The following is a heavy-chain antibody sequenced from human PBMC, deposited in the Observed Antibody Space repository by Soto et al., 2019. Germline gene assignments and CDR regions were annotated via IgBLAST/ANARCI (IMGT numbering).Heavy chain of an antibody. D-gene: IGHD3-10*01. V-gene: IGHV3-74*01. CDR2: INSDGSST. J-gene: IGHJ6*02. CDR3: ARVRSSSLDV. CDR1: GSTFSNDW. Sequence: EVQLVESGGGFLQPGGSLRLSCAVSGSTFSNDWMHWVRQAPGKGLVWVSHINSDGSSTNNADFVKGLFTIARDNAMNTVYLQMNSLRADDTAVYYCARVRSSSLDVWGQGTTVTVSS.